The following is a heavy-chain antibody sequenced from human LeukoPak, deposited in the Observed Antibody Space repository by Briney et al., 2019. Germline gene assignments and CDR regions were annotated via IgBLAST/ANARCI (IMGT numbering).Heavy chain of an antibody. D-gene: IGHD6-13*01. J-gene: IGHJ4*02. Sequence: GGSLGLSCAASGFTFSSYGMSWVRQAPGKGLEWVSLISGSGSSTYYADSVKGRFTISRGNSKNTLHLQMNSLRAEDTAVYYCAKRGFIAGNPTDFDYWGQGTLVTVSS. CDR1: GFTFSSYG. CDR3: AKRGFIAGNPTDFDY. V-gene: IGHV3-23*01. CDR2: ISGSGSST.